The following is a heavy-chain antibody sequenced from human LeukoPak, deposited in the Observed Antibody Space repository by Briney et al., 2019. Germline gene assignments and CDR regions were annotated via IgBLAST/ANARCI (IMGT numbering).Heavy chain of an antibody. CDR3: AKDLDPAVAGTGFFDY. CDR2: ISGSGGST. V-gene: IGHV3-23*01. J-gene: IGHJ4*02. CDR1: GFTFSSYA. Sequence: GGSLRLSCAASGFTFSSYAMSWVRQAPGKGLEWVSAISGSGGSTYYADSVKGRFTISRDNSKNTLYLQMNSLRAEDTAVYYCAKDLDPAVAGTGFFDYWGQGTLVTVSS. D-gene: IGHD6-19*01.